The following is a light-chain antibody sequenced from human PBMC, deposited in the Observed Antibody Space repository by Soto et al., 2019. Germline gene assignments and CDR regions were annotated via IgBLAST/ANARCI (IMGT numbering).Light chain of an antibody. CDR2: DVS. CDR1: SSDVGGYNY. J-gene: IGLJ2*01. Sequence: QSVLTQPASVSGSPGQSITISCTGTSSDVGGYNYVSWYQQHPGKAPKLMIYDVSDRPSGVSNRFSGSKSGNTASLTISGLQAEDEADYYCGSYTSSSTPGVFGGGTKLTVL. CDR3: GSYTSSSTPGV. V-gene: IGLV2-14*01.